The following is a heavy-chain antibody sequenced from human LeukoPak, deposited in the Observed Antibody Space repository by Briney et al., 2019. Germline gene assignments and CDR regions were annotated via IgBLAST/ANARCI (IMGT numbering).Heavy chain of an antibody. V-gene: IGHV3-21*01. J-gene: IGHJ4*02. Sequence: PGGSLRLSCAASGFTFSSYSMNWVRQAPGKGLEWVSSISSSSSYIYYADSVKGRFTISRDNAKNSLYLQMNSLRAEDTAVYYCASQRGIVATMSAWGQGTLVTVSS. CDR1: GFTFSSYS. CDR3: ASQRGIVATMSA. D-gene: IGHD5-12*01. CDR2: ISSSSSYI.